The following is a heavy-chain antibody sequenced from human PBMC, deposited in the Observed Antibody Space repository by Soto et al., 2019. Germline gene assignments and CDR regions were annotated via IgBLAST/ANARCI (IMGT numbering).Heavy chain of an antibody. J-gene: IGHJ1*01. D-gene: IGHD2-15*01. V-gene: IGHV3-30*18. CDR1: GFTFSSYG. CDR2: ISYDGSNK. CDR3: AKDIEGYCSGGSCYSEYFQH. Sequence: GGSLRLSCAASGFTFSSYGMHWVRQAPGKGLEWVAVISYDGSNKYYADSVKGRFTISRDNSKNTLYLQMNSLRAEDTAVYYCAKDIEGYCSGGSCYSEYFQHWGQGTLVTVSS.